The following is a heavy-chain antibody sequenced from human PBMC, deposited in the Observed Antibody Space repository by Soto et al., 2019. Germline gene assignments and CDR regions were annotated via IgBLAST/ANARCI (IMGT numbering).Heavy chain of an antibody. D-gene: IGHD2-21*01. CDR1: GGSIISNYW. V-gene: IGHV4-38-2*01. J-gene: IGHJ4*02. CDR3: ARTDNVGYSPY. CDR2: IYHRGTT. Sequence: PSETLSLTCAVSGGSIISNYWWAWIRQSPGEGRVGSGSIYHRGTTYYTPSLESRVIISVDTSERRFALRLTSVTAAYSAVDYCARTDNVGYSPYCGQGTLVTVSS.